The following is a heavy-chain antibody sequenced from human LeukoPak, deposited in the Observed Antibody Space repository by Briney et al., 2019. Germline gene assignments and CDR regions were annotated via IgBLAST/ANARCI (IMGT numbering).Heavy chain of an antibody. CDR1: GFTFSSYA. CDR3: ARDRSPMVRGVIITSEFDY. CDR2: ISYDGSNK. D-gene: IGHD3-10*01. V-gene: IGHV3-30-3*01. Sequence: GGSLRLSCAASGFTFSSYAMHWVRQAPGKGLEWVAVISYDGSNKYYADSVKGRFTISRDNSKNTLYLQMNSLRAEDTAVYYCARDRSPMVRGVIITSEFDYWGQGTLVTVSS. J-gene: IGHJ4*02.